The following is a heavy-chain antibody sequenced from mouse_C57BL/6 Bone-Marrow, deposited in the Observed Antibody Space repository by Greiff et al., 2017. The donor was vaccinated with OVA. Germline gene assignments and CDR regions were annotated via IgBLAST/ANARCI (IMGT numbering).Heavy chain of an antibody. CDR2: IWTGGGT. D-gene: IGHD4-1*01. Sequence: VKLVESGPGLVAPSQSLSITCTVSGFSLTSYAISWVRQPPGKGLEWLGVIWTGGGTNYNSALKSRLSISKDNSKSQVFLKMNSLQTDDTARYYCARKLGHPSSWYFDVWGTGTTVTVSS. V-gene: IGHV2-9-1*01. J-gene: IGHJ1*03. CDR1: GFSLTSYA. CDR3: ARKLGHPSSWYFDV.